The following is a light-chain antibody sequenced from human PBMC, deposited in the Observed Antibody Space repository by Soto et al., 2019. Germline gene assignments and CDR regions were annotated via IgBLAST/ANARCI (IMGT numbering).Light chain of an antibody. CDR3: QAWDSSSNWV. CDR2: QDS. CDR1: KLGAKY. Sequence: SYELTQPSSVSVSPGQTASITCSGDKLGAKYACWYQQKPGQSPVLVIYQDSKRPSGIPERFSGSNSGNTATLTISGTQAMDEADYYCQAWDSSSNWVFGGGTKLTV. J-gene: IGLJ3*02. V-gene: IGLV3-1*01.